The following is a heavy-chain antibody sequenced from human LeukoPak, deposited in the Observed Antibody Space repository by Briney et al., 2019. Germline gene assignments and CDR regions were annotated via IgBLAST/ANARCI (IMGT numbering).Heavy chain of an antibody. CDR2: IYYSGST. V-gene: IGHV4-31*03. CDR1: GGSISSGGYY. CDR3: ARVPTYYYGSGSYSLFDY. D-gene: IGHD3-10*01. Sequence: SQTLSLTCTVSGGSISSGGYYWSWIRQHPGKGLEWIGYIYYSGSTYYNPSLKSRVTISVDTSKNQFSLKLSSVTAADTAVYYCARVPTYYYGSGSYSLFDYWGQGTLVTVSS. J-gene: IGHJ4*02.